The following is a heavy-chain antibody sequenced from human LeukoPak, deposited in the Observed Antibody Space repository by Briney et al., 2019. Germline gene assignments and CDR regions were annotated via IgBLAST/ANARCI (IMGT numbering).Heavy chain of an antibody. CDR2: IIPILGIA. Sequence: GASVKVSCTASGGTFSSYAISWVRQAPGQGLEWMGRIIPILGIANYAQKFQGRVTITADKSTSTAYMELSSLRSEDTAVYYCARAQSPYYYDSSGYYYVRGLMDYWGQGTLVTVSS. CDR1: GGTFSSYA. V-gene: IGHV1-69*04. J-gene: IGHJ4*02. CDR3: ARAQSPYYYDSSGYYYVRGLMDY. D-gene: IGHD3-22*01.